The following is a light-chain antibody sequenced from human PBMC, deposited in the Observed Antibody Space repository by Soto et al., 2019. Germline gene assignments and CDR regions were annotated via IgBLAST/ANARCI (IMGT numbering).Light chain of an antibody. J-gene: IGLJ2*01. CDR2: VKSDGSH. Sequence: QLVLTQSPSASASLGASLKLTCTLSSGHGNYVIAWHQQRPQKGPRYLMKVKSDGSHNKGDGIPDRFSGSSSGAERYLAISSLQSEVEADYYCQTWDTGIVVFGGGTKLIVL. CDR1: SGHGNYV. CDR3: QTWDTGIVV. V-gene: IGLV4-69*01.